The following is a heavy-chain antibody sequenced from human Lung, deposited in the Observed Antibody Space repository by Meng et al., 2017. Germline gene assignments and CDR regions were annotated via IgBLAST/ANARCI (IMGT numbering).Heavy chain of an antibody. J-gene: IGHJ4*02. CDR2: ISYDGSNK. V-gene: IGHV3-30*18. D-gene: IGHD6-25*01. Sequence: QVQLVESGGGVVRPGRCLRLSCAASGFTFSSSGMHAVRQAPGKGLEWVTVISYDGSNKYYADSVKGRFTISRDNSKNTLYLHMNSLRAEDTAVYYCAKPVWTPNRGYSSCLDYWGQGTLVTVSS. CDR3: AKPVWTPNRGYSSCLDY. CDR1: GFTFSSSG.